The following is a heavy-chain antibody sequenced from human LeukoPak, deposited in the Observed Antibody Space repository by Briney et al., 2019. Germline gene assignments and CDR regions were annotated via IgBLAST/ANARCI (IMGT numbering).Heavy chain of an antibody. CDR3: ARRGYCSGGSCYSRPYYYYMDV. CDR1: GASISSGSYY. D-gene: IGHD2-15*01. CDR2: IFASGST. J-gene: IGHJ6*03. Sequence: SQTLSLTCTVSGASISSGSYYWNWIRQPAGKGLEWIGRIFASGSTNYNPSLKSRVTISVDTSKNQFSLKLSSVTAADTAVYYCARRGYCSGGSCYSRPYYYYMDVWGKGTTVTVSS. V-gene: IGHV4-61*02.